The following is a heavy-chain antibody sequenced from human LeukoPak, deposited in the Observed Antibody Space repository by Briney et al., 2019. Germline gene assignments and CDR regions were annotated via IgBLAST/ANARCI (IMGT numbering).Heavy chain of an antibody. CDR1: GYSLTELS. J-gene: IGHJ4*02. V-gene: IGHV1-24*01. CDR3: ATSMIGSYYLTGRFRSLWY. D-gene: IGHD1-26*01. Sequence: ASGKVSCKVSGYSLTELSMHWVRQAPGKGLGWVGGFDPEDGETIYAQKFQRRVTMTEATSTDTAYMELSSLRSEDTAVYYCATSMIGSYYLTGRFRSLWYWGQGTLVTVSS. CDR2: FDPEDGET.